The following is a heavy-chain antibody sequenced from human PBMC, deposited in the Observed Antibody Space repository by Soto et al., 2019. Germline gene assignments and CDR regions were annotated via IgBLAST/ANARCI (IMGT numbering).Heavy chain of an antibody. CDR3: ARGRYGDY. CDR1: GYAFTTYG. Sequence: QVHLVQSGAEVKKPGASVKVSCQGSGYAFTTYGITWVRQAPGQGLEWMGWISAHNGNTNYAQKLQGRVTVIRDTSTSTAYMELRSLRYDDTAVYYCARGRYGDYWGQGALVTVSS. J-gene: IGHJ4*02. V-gene: IGHV1-18*01. D-gene: IGHD1-1*01. CDR2: ISAHNGNT.